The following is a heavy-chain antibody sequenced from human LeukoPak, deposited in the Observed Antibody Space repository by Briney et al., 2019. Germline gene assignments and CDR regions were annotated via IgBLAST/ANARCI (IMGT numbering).Heavy chain of an antibody. CDR3: ASLRNAHFDY. D-gene: IGHD1-1*01. CDR2: IWYDGSNK. V-gene: IGHV3-33*01. Sequence: SCKASGFTFSSYGMHWVRQAPGKGLEWVAVIWYDGSNKYYADSVKGRFTISRDNSKNTLYLQMNSLRAEDTAVYYCASLRNAHFDYWGQGTLVTVSS. J-gene: IGHJ4*02. CDR1: GFTFSSYG.